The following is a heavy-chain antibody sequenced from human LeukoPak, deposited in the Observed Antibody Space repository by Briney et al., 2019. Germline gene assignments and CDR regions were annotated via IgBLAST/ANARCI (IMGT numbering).Heavy chain of an antibody. CDR3: ARGRVGSSGYYPDY. Sequence: GASVKVSCKASGYTFTGYYMHWVRQAPGRGLEWMGWINPNSGGTNYAQKFQGRVTMTRDTSISTAYMELSRLRSDDTAVYYCARGRVGSSGYYPDYWGQGTLVTVSS. V-gene: IGHV1-2*02. CDR2: INPNSGGT. CDR1: GYTFTGYY. D-gene: IGHD3-22*01. J-gene: IGHJ4*02.